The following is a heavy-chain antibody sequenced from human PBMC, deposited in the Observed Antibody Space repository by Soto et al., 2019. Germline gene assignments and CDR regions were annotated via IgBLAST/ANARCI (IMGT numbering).Heavy chain of an antibody. D-gene: IGHD1-26*01. CDR1: GYSISSNNW. CDR3: ARREIQGPIDY. V-gene: IGHV4-28*01. Sequence: QVQLQESGPGLVKPSDTLSFTGAVSGYSISSNNWWGWSRKPPGKGLEGIGAIYYGGTTYSNPSLKRRVTMSVDTSTNQFSLKLTSVTAVDTAVYYCARREIQGPIDYWGQGTLVTVSS. CDR2: IYYGGTT. J-gene: IGHJ4*02.